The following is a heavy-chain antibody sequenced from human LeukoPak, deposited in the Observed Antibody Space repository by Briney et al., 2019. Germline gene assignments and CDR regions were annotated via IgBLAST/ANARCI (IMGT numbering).Heavy chain of an antibody. CDR2: INHSGST. CDR1: GGSFSGYY. V-gene: IGHV4-34*01. CDR3: GGRRYYGSGSYYYFDY. Sequence: SETLSLTCAVYGGSFSGYYWSWIRQPPGKGLEWIGEINHSGSTNYNPSLKSRVTISVDTSKNQFSLKLSSVTAADTAVYYCGGRRYYGSGSYYYFDYRGQGTLVTVSS. J-gene: IGHJ4*02. D-gene: IGHD3-10*01.